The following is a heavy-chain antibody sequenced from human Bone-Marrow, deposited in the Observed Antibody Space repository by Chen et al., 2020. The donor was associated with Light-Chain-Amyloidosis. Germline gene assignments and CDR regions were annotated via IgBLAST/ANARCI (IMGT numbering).Heavy chain of an antibody. V-gene: IGHV3-23*01. CDR1: GFIFSNSA. Sequence: DVQLLESGGGLVQPGGSLRLSCAASGFIFSNSAMSWVRQAPGKGLEWVSGIRGSGNSIFYADSVKGRFTISRDNSKDTLSLQMNSLRDDDMAIYYCAKAIVSPGLGRQKRGYHFDSWGQGTLVAVSS. D-gene: IGHD1-26*01. J-gene: IGHJ4*02. CDR2: IRGSGNSI. CDR3: AKAIVSPGLGRQKRGYHFDS.